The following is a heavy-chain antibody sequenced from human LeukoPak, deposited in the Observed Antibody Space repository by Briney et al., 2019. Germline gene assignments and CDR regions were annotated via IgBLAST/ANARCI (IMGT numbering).Heavy chain of an antibody. CDR2: LWADGSNR. J-gene: IGHJ4*02. CDR3: ARDHGGYDNKCFDY. D-gene: IGHD5-12*01. V-gene: IGHV3-33*01. CDR1: GFTVTSYG. Sequence: GGSLRLSCAASGFTVTSYGMHWVRQAPGKGLEWVAGLWADGSNRNFGDSVKGRFTISRDGSKNTVTLQMNSLRAEDTAVYYCARDHGGYDNKCFDYWGQGTLVTVSS.